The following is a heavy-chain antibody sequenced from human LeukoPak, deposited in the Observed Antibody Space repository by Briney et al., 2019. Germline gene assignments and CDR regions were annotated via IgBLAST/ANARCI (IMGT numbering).Heavy chain of an antibody. CDR1: GFTFSSYA. Sequence: GGSLRLSCAASGFTFSSYAMSWVRQAPGKGLEWVSAISGSGGSTYYADSVKGRFTISRDNSKNTLYLQMNSLGAEDTAVYYCAKDRRFLEWLLGAEYFQHWGQGTLVTVSS. CDR3: AKDRRFLEWLLGAEYFQH. CDR2: ISGSGGST. V-gene: IGHV3-23*01. D-gene: IGHD3-3*01. J-gene: IGHJ1*01.